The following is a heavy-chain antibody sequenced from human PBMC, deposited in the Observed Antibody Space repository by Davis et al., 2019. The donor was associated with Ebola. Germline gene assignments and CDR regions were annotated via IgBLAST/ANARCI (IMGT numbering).Heavy chain of an antibody. Sequence: GESLKISCAASGFTFSNYVLNWVRQAPGKGLEWVSAIHGSGTGAFYADSVKGRFTISRDNSKNILYLEMNSVRAEDTAVYYCARDLPDVSMVYATYYFDYWGQGTLVTVSS. CDR3: ARDLPDVSMVYATYYFDY. V-gene: IGHV3-23*01. CDR2: IHGSGTGA. J-gene: IGHJ4*02. D-gene: IGHD2-8*01. CDR1: GFTFSNYV.